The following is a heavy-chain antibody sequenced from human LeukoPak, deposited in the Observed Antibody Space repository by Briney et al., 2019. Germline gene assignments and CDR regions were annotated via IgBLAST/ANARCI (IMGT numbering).Heavy chain of an antibody. J-gene: IGHJ4*02. Sequence: GGSLRLSCAASGFTFSSYAMSWVRQAPGKGLEWVSAISGSGGSTYYADSVKGRFTISRDNSKNTLYLQMNSLRAEDTAVYYCARTRGYSYGYFDYWGQGTLVTVSS. D-gene: IGHD5-18*01. CDR3: ARTRGYSYGYFDY. V-gene: IGHV3-23*01. CDR1: GFTFSSYA. CDR2: ISGSGGST.